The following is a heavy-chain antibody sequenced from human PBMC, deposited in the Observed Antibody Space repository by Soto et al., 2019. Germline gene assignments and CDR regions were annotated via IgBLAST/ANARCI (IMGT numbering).Heavy chain of an antibody. CDR3: VSPDSTGYYSH. D-gene: IGHD3-9*01. Sequence: PXASLKISGKGCGYIFTNYWIGWVRQIPGKGLEWMGIINPADSDTRYSPSFQGQVTVSVDKSISTAYLHRGSLKASDTAMYYCVSPDSTGYYSHWGQGTPVTASS. V-gene: IGHV5-51*01. CDR2: INPADSDT. CDR1: GYIFTNYW. J-gene: IGHJ4*02.